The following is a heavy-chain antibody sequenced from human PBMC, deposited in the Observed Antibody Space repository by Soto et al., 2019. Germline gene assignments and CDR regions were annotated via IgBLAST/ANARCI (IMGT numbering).Heavy chain of an antibody. V-gene: IGHV4-39*07. CDR3: ARDKRAVAPYYYYGMDV. CDR1: GGSISSSSYY. Sequence: PSETLSLTCTVSGGSISSSSYYWGWIRQPPGKGLEWIGSIFYSGSTYYNPSLKSRVTISVDTSKNQFSLKLSSVTAADTAVYYCARDKRAVAPYYYYGMDVWGQGTTVTVSS. J-gene: IGHJ6*02. D-gene: IGHD6-19*01. CDR2: IFYSGST.